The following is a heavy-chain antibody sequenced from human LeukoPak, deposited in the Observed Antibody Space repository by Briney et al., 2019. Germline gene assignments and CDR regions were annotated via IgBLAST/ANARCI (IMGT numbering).Heavy chain of an antibody. V-gene: IGHV5-51*01. Sequence: GESLKISCKGSGYSITSYWIGWVRQMPGKGLEWMGIIYPGDSDTRYSPSFQGQVTISADKSISTAYLQWSSLKASDTAMYYCAITYYYDSSSYQTVDYWGQGTLVTVSS. J-gene: IGHJ4*02. CDR3: AITYYYDSSSYQTVDY. CDR2: IYPGDSDT. D-gene: IGHD3-22*01. CDR1: GYSITSYW.